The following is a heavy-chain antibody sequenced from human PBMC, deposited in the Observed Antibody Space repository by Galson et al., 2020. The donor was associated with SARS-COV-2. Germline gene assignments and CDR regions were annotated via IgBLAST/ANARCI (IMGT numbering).Heavy chain of an antibody. CDR1: GGSIPSSNYY. V-gene: IGHV4-39*07. D-gene: IGHD3-16*01. CDR2: IYYGGST. J-gene: IGHJ6*03. Sequence: SETLSLTCTVSGGSIPSSNYYWGWIRQPPGKGPEWIGSIYYGGSTYYNPSLKSRVTISVDTSKNQFSLKLNSVSAADTAVYYCARVGGHTEVYYYYYHVDVWGKGTTVTVSS. CDR3: ARVGGHTEVYYYYYHVDV.